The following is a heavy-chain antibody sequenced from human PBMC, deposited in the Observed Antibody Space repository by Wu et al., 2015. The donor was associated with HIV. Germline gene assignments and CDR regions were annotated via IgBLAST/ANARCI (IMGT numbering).Heavy chain of an antibody. V-gene: IGHV1-69*12. CDR3: AREQVKPYYDSSGYLSGDDAFDI. Sequence: QVQLVQSGAEVKKPGSSVKVSCKASGGTFSSYAISWVRQAPGQGLEWMGGIIPIFGTANYAQKFQGRVTITADESTSTAYMELSSLRSEDTAVYYCAREQVKPYYDSSGYLSGDDAFDIWGQGTMVTVSS. D-gene: IGHD3-22*01. J-gene: IGHJ3*02. CDR1: GGTFSSYA. CDR2: IIPIFGTA.